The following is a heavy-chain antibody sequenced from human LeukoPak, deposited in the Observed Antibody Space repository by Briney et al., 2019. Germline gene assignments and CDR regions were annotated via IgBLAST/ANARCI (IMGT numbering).Heavy chain of an antibody. CDR3: ARGGAARLHFQN. J-gene: IGHJ1*01. D-gene: IGHD6-6*01. V-gene: IGHV4-59*01. CDR1: GGPISTYY. Sequence: SETLSLTCTVSGGPISTYYWNWIRQPPGKGLEWIGFIYHSGSTNYNPSLQSRVTISVDTSKNQFSLNLNSVTAADTAVYYCARGGAARLHFQNWGQGTLVTVSS. CDR2: IYHSGST.